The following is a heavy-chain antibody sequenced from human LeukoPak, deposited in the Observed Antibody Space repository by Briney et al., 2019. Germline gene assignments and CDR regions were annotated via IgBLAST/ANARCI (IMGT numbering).Heavy chain of an antibody. CDR1: GFSFSTSG. Sequence: SGGSLRLSCVASGFSFSTSGMHWVRQSPGKGLDWVSFIRNDGNKKNYAESVKGRFTISRDNSRNTLYLQMDSLTAEDTAIYYCAREGRYYGSGSHRDGFDIWGQGTMVTVSS. D-gene: IGHD3-10*01. CDR3: AREGRYYGSGSHRDGFDI. CDR2: IRNDGNKK. J-gene: IGHJ3*02. V-gene: IGHV3-30*02.